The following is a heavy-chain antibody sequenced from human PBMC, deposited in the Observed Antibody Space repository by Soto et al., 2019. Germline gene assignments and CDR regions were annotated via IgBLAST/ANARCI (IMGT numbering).Heavy chain of an antibody. V-gene: IGHV3-33*08. CDR2: IWYDGSIK. Sequence: PGGCLRLSCAASGFTFSSYGLHWVRQAPGTGLEWVAVIWYDGSIKYYADSEQGRFTSSRDNSKNTLYLQMNSLRAEDTAVYYCARIDCTGGSCRPYAYYDMDVWGQGTTVTVSS. D-gene: IGHD2-15*01. J-gene: IGHJ6*02. CDR3: ARIDCTGGSCRPYAYYDMDV. CDR1: GFTFSSYG.